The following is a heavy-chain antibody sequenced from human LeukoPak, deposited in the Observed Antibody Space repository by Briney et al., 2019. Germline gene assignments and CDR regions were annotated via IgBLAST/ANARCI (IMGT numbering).Heavy chain of an antibody. CDR3: ATLSVTLLLFDY. V-gene: IGHV4-39*01. D-gene: IGHD4-17*01. CDR1: GGSISSSSYY. J-gene: IGHJ4*02. CDR2: IYYSGST. Sequence: SETLSLACTVSGGSISSSSYYWGWIRQPPGKGLEWIGSIYYSGSTYYNPSLKSRVTISVDTSKNQFSLKLSSVTAADTAVYYCATLSVTLLLFDYWGQGSLVTVSS.